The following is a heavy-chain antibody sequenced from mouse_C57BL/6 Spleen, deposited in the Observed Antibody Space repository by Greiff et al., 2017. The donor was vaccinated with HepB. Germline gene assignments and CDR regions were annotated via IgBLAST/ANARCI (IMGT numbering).Heavy chain of an antibody. V-gene: IGHV3-6*01. CDR3: ASDYDYDELFAY. J-gene: IGHJ3*01. CDR2: ISYDGSN. CDR1: GYSITSGYY. Sequence: EVQLQESGPGLVKPSQSLSLTCSVTGYSITSGYYWNWIRQFPGNKLEWMGYISYDGSNNYNPSLKNRISITRDTSKNQFFLKLNSVTTEDTATYYCASDYDYDELFAYWGQGTLVTVSA. D-gene: IGHD2-4*01.